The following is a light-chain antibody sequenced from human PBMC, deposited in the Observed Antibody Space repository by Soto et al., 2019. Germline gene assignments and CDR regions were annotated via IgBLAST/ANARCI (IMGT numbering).Light chain of an antibody. CDR2: DVS. CDR1: SSDVGGYNY. Sequence: LSQPASVYGSPGQSITISCTGTSSDVGGYNYVSWYQQHPGKAPKLMIYDVSNRPSGVSNRFSGSKSGNTASLTISGLQAEDEADYYCSSYTSSSTYVFGTGTKVTVL. J-gene: IGLJ1*01. CDR3: SSYTSSSTYV. V-gene: IGLV2-14*01.